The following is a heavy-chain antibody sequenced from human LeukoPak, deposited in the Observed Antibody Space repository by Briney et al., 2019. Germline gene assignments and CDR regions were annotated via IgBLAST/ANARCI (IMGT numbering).Heavy chain of an antibody. D-gene: IGHD5-18*01. CDR1: GLTFSSYE. CDR3: SRPGYSYGYYYCYYMDV. Sequence: GGSLRLSCAASGLTFSSYEMNWVRQGPGKGLERVSYISSSGSTIYYADSVKGRFTISRDNAKNSLYLQMNSLRAEDTAVYYCSRPGYSYGYYYCYYMDVWGKGTTVTVSS. J-gene: IGHJ6*03. V-gene: IGHV3-48*03. CDR2: ISSSGSTI.